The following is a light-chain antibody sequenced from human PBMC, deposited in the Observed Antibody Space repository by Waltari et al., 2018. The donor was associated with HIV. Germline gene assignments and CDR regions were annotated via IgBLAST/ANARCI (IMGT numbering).Light chain of an antibody. V-gene: IGKV3-15*01. J-gene: IGKJ5*01. CDR1: QSVNNN. CDR2: DAS. Sequence: EKVMTQSPATLSVSPGERATFTCRASQSVNNNLAWYQQKPGQAPRLLISDASTRATGIPARFSGSVSGTEFTLTISSLQSEDFAVYFCQQYANWPFTFGQGTRLEIK. CDR3: QQYANWPFT.